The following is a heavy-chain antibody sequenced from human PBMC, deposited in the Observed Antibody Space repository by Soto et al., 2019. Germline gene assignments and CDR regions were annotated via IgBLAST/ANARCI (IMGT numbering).Heavy chain of an antibody. V-gene: IGHV5-51*01. J-gene: IGHJ3*02. D-gene: IGHD3-22*01. CDR1: GYSFTSYW. CDR2: IYPGDSDT. CDR3: ARRRYYYDSSGYYAVAAFDI. Sequence: PGESLKISCKGSGYSFTSYWIGWVRQMPGKGLEWMGIIYPGDSDTRYSPSFQGQVTISADKSISTAYLQWSSLKASDTAMYYCARRRYYYDSSGYYAVAAFDIWGQGTTVTVSS.